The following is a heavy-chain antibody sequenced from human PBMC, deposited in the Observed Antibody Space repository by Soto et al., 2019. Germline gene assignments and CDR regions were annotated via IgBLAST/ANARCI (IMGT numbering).Heavy chain of an antibody. CDR1: GGSISSGGYY. CDR3: ARDKLDTMRYFDY. J-gene: IGHJ4*02. CDR2: IYYSGST. V-gene: IGHV4-31*03. Sequence: SETLSLTCTVSGGSISSGGYYWSWIRQHPGKGLEWIGYIYYSGSTYYNPSLKSRVTISVDTSKNQFSLKLSSVTAADTAVYYCARDKLDTMRYFDYWGQGTLVTVSS. D-gene: IGHD5-12*01.